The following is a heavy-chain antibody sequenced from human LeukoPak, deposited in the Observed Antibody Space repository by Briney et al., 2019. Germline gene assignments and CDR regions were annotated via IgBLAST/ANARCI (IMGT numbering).Heavy chain of an antibody. D-gene: IGHD3-3*01. V-gene: IGHV1-2*02. CDR2: INPNSGGT. CDR1: GYTFTGYY. CDR3: ARPSLRFLELYYFDY. J-gene: IGHJ4*02. Sequence: ASVKVSCKASGYTFTGYYMHWVRQAPGQGLEWMGWINPNSGGTNFAQKFQGRVTMTRDTSISTAYMELSRLRSDDTAVYYYARPSLRFLELYYFDYWGQGTLVTVSS.